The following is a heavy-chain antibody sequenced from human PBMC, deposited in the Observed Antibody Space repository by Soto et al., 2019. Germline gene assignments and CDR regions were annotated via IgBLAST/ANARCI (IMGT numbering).Heavy chain of an antibody. CDR2: ISAYNGDT. D-gene: IGHD6-6*01. CDR1: GYTFNNYG. V-gene: IGHV1-18*01. Sequence: QVQLVQSGAEVKKPGASVKVSCKASGYTFNNYGLSWVRQAPGQGLEWMGWISAYNGDTDYAQKLQGRVTMTTDTSTSTAYMELLSLRSDDTAVHYCARTYSKYFSSSEGDYWGQGTLVTVSS. CDR3: ARTYSKYFSSSEGDY. J-gene: IGHJ4*02.